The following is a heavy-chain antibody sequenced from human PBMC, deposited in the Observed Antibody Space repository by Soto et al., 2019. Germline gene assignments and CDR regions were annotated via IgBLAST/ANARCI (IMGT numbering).Heavy chain of an antibody. CDR3: ARGEDLYGDYVGAFDI. V-gene: IGHV1-8*01. CDR1: GYTFTSDD. CDR2: MNPNSGNT. J-gene: IGHJ3*02. Sequence: APVTVSFTASGYTFTSDDINWLRQAPGQGLEWMGWMNPNSGNTGYAQKFQGRVTMTRNTSISTAYMELSSLRSEDTAVYYCARGEDLYGDYVGAFDIWGQGTMVTVSS. D-gene: IGHD4-17*01.